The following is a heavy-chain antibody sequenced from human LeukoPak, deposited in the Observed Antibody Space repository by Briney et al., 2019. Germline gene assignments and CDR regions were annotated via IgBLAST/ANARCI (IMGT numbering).Heavy chain of an antibody. CDR3: AKDRGFGEYFPFFY. Sequence: GGSLRLSCAASGFTFSTYAMSWVRQTPEKGLEWVSAISGSGGSTYYADSVKGRFTISRDNSKNTLYLQMNSLRAEDTAVYYRAKDRGFGEYFPFFYWGQGTLVTVSS. CDR1: GFTFSTYA. V-gene: IGHV3-23*01. CDR2: ISGSGGST. D-gene: IGHD3-10*01. J-gene: IGHJ4*02.